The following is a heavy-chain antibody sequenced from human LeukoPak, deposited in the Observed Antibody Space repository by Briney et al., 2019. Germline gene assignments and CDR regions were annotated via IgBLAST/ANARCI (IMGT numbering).Heavy chain of an antibody. D-gene: IGHD1-20*01. V-gene: IGHV4-61*02. Sequence: PSQTLSLTCTVSGDSISSGNYYWNWIRQPAGKGLEWIGRIYTSGSTNYNPSLKSRVTISVDTSKNQFSLKLSSVTAADTAVYYCARRITGTTSDSFDYWGQGTLVTVSS. J-gene: IGHJ4*02. CDR1: GDSISSGNYY. CDR3: ARRITGTTSDSFDY. CDR2: IYTSGST.